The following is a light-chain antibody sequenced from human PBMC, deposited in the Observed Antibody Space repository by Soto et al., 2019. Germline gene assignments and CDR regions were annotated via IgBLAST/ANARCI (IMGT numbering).Light chain of an antibody. CDR3: QAWATNTVI. CDR2: QDN. Sequence: SYELTQPPSVSVSPGQTARITCSGDKLGDKYAFWYQQKPGQSPVLVIYQDNKRPSGIPERFSGSNSGNTATLTISGTQALDEADYFCQAWATNTVIFGGGTNLTVL. CDR1: KLGDKY. V-gene: IGLV3-1*01. J-gene: IGLJ2*01.